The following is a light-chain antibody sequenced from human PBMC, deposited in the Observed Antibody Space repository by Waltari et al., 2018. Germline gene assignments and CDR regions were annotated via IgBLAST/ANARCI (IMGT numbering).Light chain of an antibody. CDR1: QSILTW. CDR2: KAS. Sequence: DIQMTQSPSTLSASVGDRVPTTCRASQSILTWLAWYQQKPGKAPRLLMSKASSLQTGVPSRFSGSGSGTEFTLTISSLEPDDFATYYCQQYNTYSPGPTFGGGTKVEIK. CDR3: QQYNTYSPGPT. J-gene: IGKJ4*01. V-gene: IGKV1-5*03.